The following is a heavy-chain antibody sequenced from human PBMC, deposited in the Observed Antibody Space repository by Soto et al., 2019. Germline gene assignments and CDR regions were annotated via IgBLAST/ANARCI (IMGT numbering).Heavy chain of an antibody. V-gene: IGHV1-18*04. Sequence: ASVKVSCKASGYTFTGYYMHWLRQAPGQGLEWMGWISAYNGNTHYKEKLQGRVTLTTDTSTSTAYMELRRLRSDDTAVYFCARGGQWDFLSDYWGQGTLVTVSS. CDR2: ISAYNGNT. CDR1: GYTFTGYY. D-gene: IGHD1-26*01. CDR3: ARGGQWDFLSDY. J-gene: IGHJ4*02.